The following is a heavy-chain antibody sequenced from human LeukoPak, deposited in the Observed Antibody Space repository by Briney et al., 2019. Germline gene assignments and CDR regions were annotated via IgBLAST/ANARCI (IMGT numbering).Heavy chain of an antibody. J-gene: IGHJ4*02. CDR2: IYTGGDT. D-gene: IGHD5-12*01. Sequence: GESLRLSCAASGFSVSNKYMSWVRQAPGKGLEWVSVIYTGGDTYYADSVRGRFTISRDNSKNTVNLQMNTLRAEDTAVYYCARGRGYGAYDWNDYWGQGTLVTVSS. CDR3: ARGRGYGAYDWNDY. CDR1: GFSVSNKY. V-gene: IGHV3-53*01.